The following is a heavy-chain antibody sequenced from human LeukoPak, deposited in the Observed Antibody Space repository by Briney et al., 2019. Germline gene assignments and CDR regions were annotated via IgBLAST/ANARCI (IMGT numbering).Heavy chain of an antibody. J-gene: IGHJ4*02. D-gene: IGHD5-24*01. CDR2: IYDSGST. CDR3: ARGRMVRWLQLRGFDY. CDR1: GGSISSYY. V-gene: IGHV4-59*12. Sequence: KPSETLSLTCTVSGGSISSYYWSWIRQPPGKGLEWIGYIYDSGSTNYNPSLKSRVTISVDTSKNQFSLKLSSVTAADTAVYYCARGRMVRWLQLRGFDYWGQGTLVTVSS.